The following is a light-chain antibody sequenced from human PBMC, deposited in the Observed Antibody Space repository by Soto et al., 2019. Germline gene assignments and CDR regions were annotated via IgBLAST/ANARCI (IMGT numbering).Light chain of an antibody. CDR2: SSN. J-gene: IGLJ3*02. Sequence: QSALTQPPSASGTPGQRVTISCSGSSSNIGTNTVNWYQQFPRSAPKLLMYSSNQRPSGVPDRFSGSKSGTSASLAISGLQSAAAADYYCAAWDGSLNVVLFGGGTKLTVL. CDR3: AAWDGSLNVVL. V-gene: IGLV1-44*01. CDR1: SSNIGTNT.